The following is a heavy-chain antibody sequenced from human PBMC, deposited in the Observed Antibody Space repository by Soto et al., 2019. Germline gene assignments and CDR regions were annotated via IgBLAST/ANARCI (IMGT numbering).Heavy chain of an antibody. D-gene: IGHD3-3*01. CDR1: GFTFSSYG. Sequence: GGSLRLSCAASGFTFSSYGMHWVRQAPGKGLEWVAVISYDGSNKYYADFVKGRFTISRDNSKNTLYLQMNSLRAEDTAVYYCAKDGGITIFGVVIPVGYYYGMDVWGQGTTVTVSS. V-gene: IGHV3-30*18. J-gene: IGHJ6*02. CDR3: AKDGGITIFGVVIPVGYYYGMDV. CDR2: ISYDGSNK.